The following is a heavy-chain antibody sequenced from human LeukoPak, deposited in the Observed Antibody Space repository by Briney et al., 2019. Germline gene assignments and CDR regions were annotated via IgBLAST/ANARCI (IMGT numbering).Heavy chain of an antibody. CDR2: ISSSSSYI. J-gene: IGHJ4*02. V-gene: IGHV3-21*01. Sequence: PGGSLRLSCAASGFTFGSYSMNWVRQAPGKGLEWVSSISSSSSYIYYADSVKGRFTISRDNAKNSLYLQMNSLRAEDTAVYYCARAHRRIQLWSGGDYWGQGTLVTVSS. CDR3: ARAHRRIQLWSGGDY. D-gene: IGHD5-18*01. CDR1: GFTFGSYS.